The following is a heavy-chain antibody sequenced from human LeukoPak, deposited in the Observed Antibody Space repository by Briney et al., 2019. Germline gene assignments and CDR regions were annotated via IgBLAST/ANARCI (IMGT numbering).Heavy chain of an antibody. D-gene: IGHD5-12*01. CDR1: GFTVSSNY. CDR2: IYSGGST. J-gene: IGHJ4*02. V-gene: IGHV3-66*01. Sequence: PGGSLSLSFAASGFTVSSNYMSWVRQAPGKGLEWVSVIYSGGSTYYADSVKGRFTISRDNSKNTLYLQMNSLRAEDTAVYYCARVPGEYGSGYDYWGQGTLVTVSS. CDR3: ARVPGEYGSGYDY.